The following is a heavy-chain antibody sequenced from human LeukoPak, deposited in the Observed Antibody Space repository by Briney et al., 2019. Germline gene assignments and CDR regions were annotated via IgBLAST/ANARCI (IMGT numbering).Heavy chain of an antibody. CDR2: IVDSGSTT. D-gene: IGHD6-19*01. V-gene: IGHV3-23*01. CDR1: GFTFIFYA. Sequence: GGSLRLSCAASGFTFIFYATSWARQARGKGLECVSAIVDSGSTTYYADSVKGRFTIYRDNSKNTLYLQMNSLRAEDTAIYFCAKDALRSSGWYYFDYWGQGTLVAVSS. J-gene: IGHJ4*02. CDR3: AKDALRSSGWYYFDY.